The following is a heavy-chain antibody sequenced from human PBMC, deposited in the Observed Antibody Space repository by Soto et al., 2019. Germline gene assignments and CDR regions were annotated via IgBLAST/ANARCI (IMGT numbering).Heavy chain of an antibody. CDR2: INPNSGGT. V-gene: IGHV1-2*04. D-gene: IGHD6-19*01. CDR1: GYTFTGYY. Sequence: GASVKVSCKASGYTFTGYYMHWVRQAPGQGLEWMGWINPNSGGTNYAQKFQGWVTMTRDTSISTAYMELSRLRSDDTAVYYCARGPSSGWGFYMDVWGKGTTVTVSS. CDR3: ARGPSSGWGFYMDV. J-gene: IGHJ6*03.